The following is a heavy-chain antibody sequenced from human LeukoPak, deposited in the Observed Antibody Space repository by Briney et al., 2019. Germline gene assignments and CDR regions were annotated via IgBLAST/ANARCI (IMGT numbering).Heavy chain of an antibody. Sequence: GRSLRLSCAASGFTFSSYGMHWVRQAPGKGLEWVAFIRYDGSNKYYADSVKGRFTISRDNSKNTLYLQMNSLRAEDTAVYYCAKDFPGYSSSWHLGPNYMDVWGKGTTVTVSS. CDR2: IRYDGSNK. CDR3: AKDFPGYSSSWHLGPNYMDV. D-gene: IGHD6-13*01. CDR1: GFTFSSYG. V-gene: IGHV3-30*02. J-gene: IGHJ6*03.